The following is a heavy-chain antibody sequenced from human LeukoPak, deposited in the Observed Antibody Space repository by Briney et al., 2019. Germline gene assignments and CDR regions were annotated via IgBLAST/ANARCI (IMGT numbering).Heavy chain of an antibody. J-gene: IGHJ6*02. CDR3: ASLRWDHPSMDYYYYGMDV. D-gene: IGHD4-23*01. Sequence: GASVKVSCKASGYTFTSYYMHWVRQAPGQGLEWMGIINPSGGSTSYAQKFQGRVTMTRDTSTSTVYMELSSLRSEDTAVYYCASLRWDHPSMDYYYYGMDVWGQGTTVTVSS. CDR1: GYTFTSYY. V-gene: IGHV1-46*01. CDR2: INPSGGST.